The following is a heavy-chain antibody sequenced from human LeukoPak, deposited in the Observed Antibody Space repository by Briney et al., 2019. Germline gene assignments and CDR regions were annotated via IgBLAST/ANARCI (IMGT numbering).Heavy chain of an antibody. CDR3: ARRDCSSTSCYFDY. V-gene: IGHV3-53*01. Sequence: PGGSLRLSCAASGFTVSSNYMSWVRQAPGKGLEWVSVIYSGGSTYYADSVKGRFTISRDNSKNTLYLQMNSLRAEDTAVYYCARRDCSSTSCYFDYWGQGTLVTVSS. J-gene: IGHJ4*02. CDR1: GFTVSSNY. D-gene: IGHD2-2*01. CDR2: IYSGGST.